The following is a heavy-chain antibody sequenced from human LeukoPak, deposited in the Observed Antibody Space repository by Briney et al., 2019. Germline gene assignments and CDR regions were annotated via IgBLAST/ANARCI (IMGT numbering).Heavy chain of an antibody. CDR3: ARGREIEMATITFDY. CDR2: INPYSGGT. D-gene: IGHD5-24*01. V-gene: IGHV1-2*02. CDR1: GYSFTGYY. Sequence: ASVKVSCKASGYSFTGYYMHWVRQAPGQGLEWMGWINPYSGGTNYAQKFQGRVTMTRDTSISTAYMELSRLRSDDTAVYYCARGREIEMATITFDYWGQGTLVTVSS. J-gene: IGHJ4*02.